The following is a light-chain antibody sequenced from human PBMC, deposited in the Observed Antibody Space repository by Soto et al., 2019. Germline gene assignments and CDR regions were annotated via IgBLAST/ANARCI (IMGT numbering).Light chain of an antibody. CDR1: QSISSW. CDR3: QHYNSYSEA. J-gene: IGKJ1*01. Sequence: DIQMTQSPSTLSASXXDRVXITCLASQSISSWLAWYQQKPGKAPKXXIYKASTLKSGVPSRFSGSGAGTEFTLTISSLQPDDFATYYCQHYNSYSEAFGQGTKVDIK. V-gene: IGKV1-5*03. CDR2: KAS.